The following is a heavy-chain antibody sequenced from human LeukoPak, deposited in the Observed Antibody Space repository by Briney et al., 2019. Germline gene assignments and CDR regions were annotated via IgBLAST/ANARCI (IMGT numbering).Heavy chain of an antibody. D-gene: IGHD2/OR15-2a*01. CDR2: IRYDGSNK. J-gene: IGHJ6*02. CDR1: GFTFSSYG. Sequence: GGSLRLSCAASGFTFSSYGMHWVRQAPGKGLEWVAFIRYDGSNKYYADSVKGRFTISRDNSKNTLYLQMNSLRAEDTAVYYCARGQLTTTFLMGVWGQGTTVTVSS. CDR3: ARGQLTTTFLMGV. V-gene: IGHV3-30*02.